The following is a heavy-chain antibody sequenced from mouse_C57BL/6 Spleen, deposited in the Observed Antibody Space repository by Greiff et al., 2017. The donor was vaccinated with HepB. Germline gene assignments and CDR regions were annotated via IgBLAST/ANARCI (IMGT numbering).Heavy chain of an antibody. D-gene: IGHD2-4*01. V-gene: IGHV1-64*01. CDR2: IHPNSGST. J-gene: IGHJ2*01. CDR1: GYTFTSYW. CDR3: ARDDYAPFDY. Sequence: QVQLKQPGAELVKPGASVKLSCKASGYTFTSYWMHWVKQRPGQGLEWIGMIHPNSGSTNYNEKFKSKATLTVDKSSSTAYMQLSSLTSEDSAVYYCARDDYAPFDYWGQGTTLTVSS.